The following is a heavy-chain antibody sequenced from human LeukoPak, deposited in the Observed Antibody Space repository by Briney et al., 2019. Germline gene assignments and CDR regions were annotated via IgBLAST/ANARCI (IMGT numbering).Heavy chain of an antibody. D-gene: IGHD2-15*01. CDR2: INGDGSGA. Sequence: GGSLRLSCAASGFTFSSYWMHWVRQAPGKGLVWVSRINGDGSGAIYADSVKGRFTISRDNAKNTLYLQMNSLRAKDAAVYYCARDGSLPDYWGQGTLVTVSS. V-gene: IGHV3-74*01. CDR3: ARDGSLPDY. CDR1: GFTFSSYW. J-gene: IGHJ4*02.